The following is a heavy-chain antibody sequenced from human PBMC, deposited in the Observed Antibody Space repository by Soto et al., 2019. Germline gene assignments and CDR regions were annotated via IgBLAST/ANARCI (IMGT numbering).Heavy chain of an antibody. CDR3: AKDDEIVLINRNDY. J-gene: IGHJ4*02. D-gene: IGHD2-8*01. CDR1: GFTFSSYA. V-gene: IGHV3-23*01. Sequence: EVQLLESGGGLVQPGGSLRLSCAASGFTFSSYAMSWVRQAPGKGLEWVSAISGSGGSTYYADSVKGRFTISRDNSKNTLYPQMNSLRAEDTAVYYCAKDDEIVLINRNDYWGQGTLVTVSS. CDR2: ISGSGGST.